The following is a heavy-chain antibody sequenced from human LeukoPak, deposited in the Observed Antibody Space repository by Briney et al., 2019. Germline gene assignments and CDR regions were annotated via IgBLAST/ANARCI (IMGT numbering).Heavy chain of an antibody. CDR3: AKDQGTITIFGVVKGEFDY. J-gene: IGHJ4*02. D-gene: IGHD3-3*01. CDR2: IRYDGSNK. CDR1: GFTFSSYA. Sequence: GGSLRLSCAASGFTFSSYAMSWVRQAPGKGLEWVAFIRYDGSNKYYADSVKGRFTISRDNSKNTLYLQMNSLRAEDTAVYYCAKDQGTITIFGVVKGEFDYWGQGTLVTVSS. V-gene: IGHV3-30*02.